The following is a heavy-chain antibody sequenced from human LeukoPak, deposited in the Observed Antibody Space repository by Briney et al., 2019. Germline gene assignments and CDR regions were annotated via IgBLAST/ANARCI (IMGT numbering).Heavy chain of an antibody. Sequence: RASVNVSCKASAYTFTDYYMHWVRQSPGQGLEWMGWINPHNGDTNYAQKFQGRVTMTRDTSISTAYMELSRLRSDDTAVYYCAREERYHWNSEYYYYYMDVWGKGTTVTVSS. V-gene: IGHV1-2*02. J-gene: IGHJ6*03. D-gene: IGHD1-7*01. CDR1: AYTFTDYY. CDR3: AREERYHWNSEYYYYYMDV. CDR2: INPHNGDT.